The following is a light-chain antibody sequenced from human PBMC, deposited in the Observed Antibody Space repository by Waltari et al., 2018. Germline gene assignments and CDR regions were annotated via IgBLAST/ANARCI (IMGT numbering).Light chain of an antibody. CDR3: QTGGHGTWV. Sequence: QLVLTPSPSASPSLGASVKLTCTLSSGHSTNVIAWLQKRPEKGPRYLMKVNSDGSHNKGDEIPDRFSGSSSGAERYLTISSLQSEDEADYYCQTGGHGTWVFGGGTKLTVL. CDR2: VNSDGSH. CDR1: SGHSTNV. V-gene: IGLV4-69*01. J-gene: IGLJ3*02.